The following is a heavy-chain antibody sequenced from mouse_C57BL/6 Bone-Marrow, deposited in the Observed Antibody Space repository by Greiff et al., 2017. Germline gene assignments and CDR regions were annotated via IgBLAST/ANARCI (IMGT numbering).Heavy chain of an antibody. Sequence: VQLQQSGAELARPGASVKLSCKASGYTFTSYGISWVKQRTGQGLEWIGEIYPRSGNTYYNEKFKGQATLTADKSSSTAYMELRSLTSEDSAVYFCALLFYYAMDYWGQGTSVTVSS. D-gene: IGHD2-10*01. CDR1: GYTFTSYG. J-gene: IGHJ4*01. CDR3: ALLFYYAMDY. CDR2: IYPRSGNT. V-gene: IGHV1-81*01.